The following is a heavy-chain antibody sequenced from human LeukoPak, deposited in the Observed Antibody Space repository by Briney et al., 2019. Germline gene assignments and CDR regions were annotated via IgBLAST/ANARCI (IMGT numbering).Heavy chain of an antibody. V-gene: IGHV1-46*01. J-gene: IGHJ4*02. CDR3: ARDLGPLDY. Sequence: ASVTVSFMASGYTFTSYYMHWVRQAPGQGLEWMGIINPSGGSTSYAQKFQGRVTMTRDTSTSTVYMELSSLRSEDRAVYYCARDLGPLDYWGQGTLVTVSS. CDR1: GYTFTSYY. CDR2: INPSGGST.